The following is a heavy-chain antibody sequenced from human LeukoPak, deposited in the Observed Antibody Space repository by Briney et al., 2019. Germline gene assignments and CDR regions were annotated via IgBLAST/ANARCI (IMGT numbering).Heavy chain of an antibody. CDR1: GFTFSSHC. J-gene: IGHJ3*02. Sequence: GGSLRLSCAASGFTFSSHCMNWARQAPGKGLEWVGRIKSKTDGGTTDYAAPVKGRFTISRDDSKNTLYLQMNSLKTEDTAVYYCTTEQFQYCSGGSCYSTHDAFDIWGQGTMVTVSS. CDR2: IKSKTDGGTT. V-gene: IGHV3-15*01. CDR3: TTEQFQYCSGGSCYSTHDAFDI. D-gene: IGHD2-15*01.